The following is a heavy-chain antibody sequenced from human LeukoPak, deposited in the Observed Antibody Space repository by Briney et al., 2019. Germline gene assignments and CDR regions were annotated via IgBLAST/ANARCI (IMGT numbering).Heavy chain of an antibody. D-gene: IGHD1-26*01. CDR3: ARASSGSYLLDY. CDR1: GYTFTGYY. J-gene: IGHJ4*02. V-gene: IGHV1-2*02. CDR2: INPNSGGT. Sequence: ASVKVSCKASGYTFTGYYMHWVRQAPGQGLEWMGWINPNSGGTNYAQKFQGRVTMTRDTSISTAYMELSRLRSDDTAVYYCARASSGSYLLDYWGQGTLVTVSS.